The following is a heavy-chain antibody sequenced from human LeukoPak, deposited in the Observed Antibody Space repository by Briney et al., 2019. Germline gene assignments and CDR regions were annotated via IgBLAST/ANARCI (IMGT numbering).Heavy chain of an antibody. D-gene: IGHD3-16*01. CDR2: IYSGGST. CDR1: GFTVSNNY. Sequence: PGGSLRLSCAASGFTVSNNYMSWVRQAPGKGLEWVSVIYSGGSTYYADSVKGRFTISRDNSKNTLYLQMNNLRAEDTAVYYCAKANSYDSYYFDYWGQGALVIVSS. CDR3: AKANSYDSYYFDY. J-gene: IGHJ4*02. V-gene: IGHV3-53*01.